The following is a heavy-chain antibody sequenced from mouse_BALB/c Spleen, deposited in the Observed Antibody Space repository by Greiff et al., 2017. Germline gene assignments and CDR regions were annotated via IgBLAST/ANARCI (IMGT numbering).Heavy chain of an antibody. CDR3: ARHLTDY. D-gene: IGHD4-1*01. V-gene: IGHV5-6*01. J-gene: IGHJ2*01. Sequence: VQLKESGGDLVKPGGSLKLSCAASGFTFSSYGMSWVRQTPDKRLEWVATISSGGSYTYYPDSVKGRFTISRDNAKNTLYLQMSSLKSEDTAMYYCARHLTDYWGQGTTLTVSS. CDR1: GFTFSSYG. CDR2: ISSGGSYT.